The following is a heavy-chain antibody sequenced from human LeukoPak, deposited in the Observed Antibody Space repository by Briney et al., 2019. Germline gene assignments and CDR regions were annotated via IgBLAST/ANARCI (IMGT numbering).Heavy chain of an antibody. J-gene: IGHJ4*02. CDR1: GGSISSSC. CDR3: ARQKAAAGALRD. V-gene: IGHV4-4*07. Sequence: SETLSLTCTVSGGSISSSCWSWIRQPGGKGLEWIGRISASGSTNYTPSLKSRVTMSVDTSKNQFSLRLSSVTAADTAVYYCARQKAAAGALRDWGQGTLVTVSS. D-gene: IGHD6-13*01. CDR2: ISASGST.